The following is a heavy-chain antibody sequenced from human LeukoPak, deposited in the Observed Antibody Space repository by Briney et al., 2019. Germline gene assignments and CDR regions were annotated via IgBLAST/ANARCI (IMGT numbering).Heavy chain of an antibody. Sequence: ASVKVSCTASGYTFTSYYMHWVRQAPGQGLEWMGIINPSGGSTSYAQKFQGRVTMTRDTSTSTVYMELSSLRSEDTAVYYCARARTGYYDSSGPLGYWGQGTLVTVSS. V-gene: IGHV1-46*01. J-gene: IGHJ4*02. CDR1: GYTFTSYY. CDR2: INPSGGST. D-gene: IGHD3-22*01. CDR3: ARARTGYYDSSGPLGY.